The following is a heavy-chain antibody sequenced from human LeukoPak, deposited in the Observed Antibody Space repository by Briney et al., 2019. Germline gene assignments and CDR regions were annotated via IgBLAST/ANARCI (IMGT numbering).Heavy chain of an antibody. CDR2: IWYDGSNK. V-gene: IGHV3-33*01. Sequence: GSLRLSRAASGFTFSSYGMHWVRQAPGKGLEWVAVIWYDGSNKYYADSVKGRFTISRDNSKNTLYLQMNSLRAEGTAVYYCARVKKWELPVMDYWGQGTLVTVSS. CDR3: ARVKKWELPVMDY. CDR1: GFTFSSYG. D-gene: IGHD1-26*01. J-gene: IGHJ4*02.